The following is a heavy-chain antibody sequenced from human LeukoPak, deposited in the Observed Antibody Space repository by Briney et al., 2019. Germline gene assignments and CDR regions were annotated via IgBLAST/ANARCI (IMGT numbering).Heavy chain of an antibody. J-gene: IGHJ4*02. Sequence: PSETLSLTCVVSGASVSSSHWNWIRQLPGKRLEWIDCLSYTGKTDYNPSLTSRVAISLGTSKNQVSLKLRSVTAADTAVYYCSEGYFEPFAHWGQGILVIVSS. CDR2: LSYTGKT. V-gene: IGHV4-59*02. CDR1: GASVSSSH. D-gene: IGHD2/OR15-2a*01. CDR3: SEGYFEPFAH.